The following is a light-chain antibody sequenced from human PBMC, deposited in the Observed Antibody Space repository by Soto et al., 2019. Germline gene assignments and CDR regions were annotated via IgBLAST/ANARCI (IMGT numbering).Light chain of an antibody. V-gene: IGKV1-39*01. J-gene: IGKJ2*01. Sequence: DIQMTQSPSSLSASVGDRVTITCRASQSISSYLNWYQQKPGKAPKLLIYAASSLRSGVPSRFSGSGSGTDFPLTISSLQPEDFATYYFQQSYSAPMYTFGQGTKLEIK. CDR2: AAS. CDR1: QSISSY. CDR3: QQSYSAPMYT.